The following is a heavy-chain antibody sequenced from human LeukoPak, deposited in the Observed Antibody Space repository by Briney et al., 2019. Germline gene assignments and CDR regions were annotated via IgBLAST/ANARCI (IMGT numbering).Heavy chain of an antibody. V-gene: IGHV1-2*02. D-gene: IGHD3-10*01. J-gene: IGHJ5*02. CDR3: ARDTYYYGSGSPNENWFDP. CDR1: GYTFTGYY. CDR2: INPNSGGT. Sequence: AASVKVSCKASGYTFTGYYMHWVRQAPGQGLEWMGWINPNSGGTNYAQKLQGRVTMTRDTSISTAYMELSRLRSDDTAVYYCARDTYYYGSGSPNENWFDPWGQGTLVTVSS.